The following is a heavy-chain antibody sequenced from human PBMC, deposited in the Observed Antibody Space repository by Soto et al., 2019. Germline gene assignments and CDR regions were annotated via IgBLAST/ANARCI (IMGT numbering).Heavy chain of an antibody. CDR1: GFTFSSYG. CDR2: ISYDGSNK. CDR3: AKGINGGGGYADDYYYYYSMDV. D-gene: IGHD6-19*01. V-gene: IGHV3-30*18. Sequence: QVQLVESGGGVVQPGRSLRLSCAASGFTFSSYGMHWVRQAPGKGLEWVAVISYDGSNKYYADSVKGRFTISRDNSKNSQYLQRNSVRAEDKAVYYCAKGINGGGGYADDYYYYYSMDVWGQGTTVTVSS. J-gene: IGHJ6*02.